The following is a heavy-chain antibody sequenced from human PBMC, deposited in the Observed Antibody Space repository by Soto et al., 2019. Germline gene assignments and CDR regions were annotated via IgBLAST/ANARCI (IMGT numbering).Heavy chain of an antibody. Sequence: GGSLRLSCAASGFTFSSYAMSWVRQAPGKGLEWVSAISGSGGSTYYADSVKGRFTISRDNSKNPLYLQMNSLRAEDTAVYYCAKGDSNRPDFDYWGQGTLVTVSS. J-gene: IGHJ4*02. D-gene: IGHD4-4*01. V-gene: IGHV3-23*01. CDR2: ISGSGGST. CDR1: GFTFSSYA. CDR3: AKGDSNRPDFDY.